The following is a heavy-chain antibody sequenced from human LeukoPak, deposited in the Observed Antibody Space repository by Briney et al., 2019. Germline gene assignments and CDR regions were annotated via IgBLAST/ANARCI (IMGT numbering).Heavy chain of an antibody. J-gene: IGHJ4*02. CDR1: GGSISSGGYY. V-gene: IGHV4-31*03. CDR3: ARDVAFGDLTGAY. Sequence: PSQTLSLTCTVSGGSISSGGYYWSWIRQHPGKGLEWIGNIYYSGSTYYNPSLKSRVTISVDTSKNQFSLKLSSVTAADTAVYYCARDVAFGDLTGAYWGQGTLVTVSS. CDR2: IYYSGST. D-gene: IGHD2-8*02.